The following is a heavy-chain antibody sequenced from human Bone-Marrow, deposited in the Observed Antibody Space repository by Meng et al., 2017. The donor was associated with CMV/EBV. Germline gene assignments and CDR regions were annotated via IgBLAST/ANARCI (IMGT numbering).Heavy chain of an antibody. CDR3: ARGIRIAAAGTFDY. D-gene: IGHD6-13*01. Sequence: GESLKISCAASGFTFSSYWMSWVRQAPGKGLEWVANIKQDGGEKYYVDSVKGRFTISRDNAKNSLYLQMNSLRAEDTAVYYCARGIRIAAAGTFDYWGQGKLVNVSS. CDR2: IKQDGGEK. CDR1: GFTFSSYW. J-gene: IGHJ4*02. V-gene: IGHV3-7*01.